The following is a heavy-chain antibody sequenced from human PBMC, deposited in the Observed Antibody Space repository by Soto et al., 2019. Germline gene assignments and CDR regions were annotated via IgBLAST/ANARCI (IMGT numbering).Heavy chain of an antibody. Sequence: EVQLLESGGGLVQPGGSLRLSCVASGFTFSTYAMSWVRQSPGKGLGWVSTISGSGDSTYYADSVKGRFTISRDNSKNTLYLRVNSLRAEDTAIYYCAKGGDRSGWYPGGMGAFDIWGQGTMVTVSS. CDR1: GFTFSTYA. V-gene: IGHV3-23*01. CDR2: ISGSGDST. D-gene: IGHD6-19*01. J-gene: IGHJ3*02. CDR3: AKGGDRSGWYPGGMGAFDI.